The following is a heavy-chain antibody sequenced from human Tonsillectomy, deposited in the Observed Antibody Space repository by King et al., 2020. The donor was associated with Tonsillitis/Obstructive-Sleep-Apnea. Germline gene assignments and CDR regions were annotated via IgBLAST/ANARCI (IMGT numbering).Heavy chain of an antibody. V-gene: IGHV1-69*09. CDR1: GGTFSTYG. D-gene: IGHD2-15*01. J-gene: IGHJ4*02. CDR3: ASEGSPRSFDY. Sequence: QVQLVESGAEVKKPGSSVKVSCKASGGTFSTYGINWVRQAPGQGLEWMGRIIPIFGIANYAQKFQGRVTITADKSMSTAYMELSSLRSEDTAVYYCASEGSPRSFDYWGQGTLVTVSS. CDR2: IIPIFGIA.